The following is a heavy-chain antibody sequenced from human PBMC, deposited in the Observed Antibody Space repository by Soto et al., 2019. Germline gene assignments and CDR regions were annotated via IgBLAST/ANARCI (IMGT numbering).Heavy chain of an antibody. Sequence: QITLKESGPTLVKPTQTLTLTCTFSGFSLSTSGVGVGWIRQPPGKALEWLALIYWDDDKRYSPSLKSRLTITKETSKNQVVLTKTNMDPVDTATYYCAHLWEGREYYYYGMDVWGQGTTVTVSS. V-gene: IGHV2-5*02. J-gene: IGHJ6*02. CDR1: GFSLSTSGVG. D-gene: IGHD1-26*01. CDR3: AHLWEGREYYYYGMDV. CDR2: IYWDDDK.